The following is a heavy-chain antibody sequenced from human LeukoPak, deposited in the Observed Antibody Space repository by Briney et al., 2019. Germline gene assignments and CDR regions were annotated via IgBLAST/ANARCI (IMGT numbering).Heavy chain of an antibody. CDR2: MNPNSGNT. V-gene: IGHV1-8*01. CDR1: GYTFTSYD. J-gene: IGHJ1*01. Sequence: GASVKVSCKASGYTFTSYDINWVRQAAGQGLEWMGWMNPNSGNTGYAQKFQGRVTMTRDTSISTAYLELTTLRPGDTAVYYCARGPPPYCSDDSCYSFLYFHHWGQGTLVTVSS. D-gene: IGHD2-15*01. CDR3: ARGPPPYCSDDSCYSFLYFHH.